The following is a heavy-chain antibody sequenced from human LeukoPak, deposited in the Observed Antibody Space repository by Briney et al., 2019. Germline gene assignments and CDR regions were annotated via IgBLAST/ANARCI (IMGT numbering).Heavy chain of an antibody. CDR1: GGSISSYY. Sequence: SETLSLTCTVSGGSISSYYWSWIRQPPGKGLEWIGYIYYSGGTNYNPSLKSRVTISVDTSKNQFSLKLSSVTAADTAVYYCARDSTALYGGGYYYYGMDVWGQGTTVTVSS. CDR3: ARDSTALYGGGYYYYGMDV. J-gene: IGHJ6*02. D-gene: IGHD1-26*01. CDR2: IYYSGGT. V-gene: IGHV4-59*01.